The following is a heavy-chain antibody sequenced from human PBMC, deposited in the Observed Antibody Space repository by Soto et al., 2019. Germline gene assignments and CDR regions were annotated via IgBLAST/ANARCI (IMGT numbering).Heavy chain of an antibody. V-gene: IGHV3-7*03. CDR3: ASRPSQVEYFGVFDY. CDR2: IKQDGSER. D-gene: IGHD3-10*01. CDR1: GLTFSTLW. Sequence: LVESGGGLVQPGGSLRLSCSASGLTFSTLWMSWVRQAPGKGLEWVANIKQDGSERYYVDSVKGRFTISRDNAKDSLFLQMNSLRAEDTAVYYCASRPSQVEYFGVFDYWGQGTLVTVSS. J-gene: IGHJ4*02.